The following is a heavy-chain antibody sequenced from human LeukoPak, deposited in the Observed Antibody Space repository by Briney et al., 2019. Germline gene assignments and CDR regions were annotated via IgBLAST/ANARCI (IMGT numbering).Heavy chain of an antibody. Sequence: ASVKVSCKASGYTFTSYYMHWVRQAPGQGPEWMGIINPNGGNTRYAQRFQGRVTMTRDTSTSTVYMELSSLRSEDTAVYYCARDNSAVAGTDYWGQGTLVTVSS. CDR2: INPNGGNT. J-gene: IGHJ4*02. D-gene: IGHD6-19*01. CDR3: ARDNSAVAGTDY. CDR1: GYTFTSYY. V-gene: IGHV1-46*01.